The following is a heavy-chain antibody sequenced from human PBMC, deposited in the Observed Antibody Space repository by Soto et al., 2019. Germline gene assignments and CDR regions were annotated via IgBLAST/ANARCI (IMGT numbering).Heavy chain of an antibody. Sequence: LRLSCGASGFHFSNFAMSWVRQAPGKGLEWVSGISHSGGTTYYADSVKGRFTISRDNAKNSLYLQMNSLRDEDTAVYYCARDLGRGDPYGMDVWGQGTTVTVSS. CDR3: ARDLGRGDPYGMDV. V-gene: IGHV3-23*01. CDR1: GFHFSNFA. J-gene: IGHJ6*02. CDR2: ISHSGGTT. D-gene: IGHD1-26*01.